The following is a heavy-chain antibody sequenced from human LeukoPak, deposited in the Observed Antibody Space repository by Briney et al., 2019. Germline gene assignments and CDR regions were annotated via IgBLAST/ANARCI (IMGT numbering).Heavy chain of an antibody. V-gene: IGHV3-23*01. J-gene: IGHJ4*02. Sequence: GGSLRLSCAASGFIFRDSAISWVRQAPGKGLEWVSVVSGSGGSTYYAESVKGRFTVSRDNSKNTLYVQVNSLGTEDTAAYYCAKGSYYDSSGSFYFDYWGQGTLVTVSS. CDR2: VSGSGGST. CDR1: GFIFRDSA. CDR3: AKGSYYDSSGSFYFDY. D-gene: IGHD3-22*01.